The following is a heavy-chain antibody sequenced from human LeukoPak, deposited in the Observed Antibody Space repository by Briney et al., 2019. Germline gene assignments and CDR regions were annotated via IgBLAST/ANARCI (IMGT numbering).Heavy chain of an antibody. Sequence: PGGSLRLSCAASGFTFSSYAMHWVGQAPGKGLEWVAVISYDGSNKYYADSVKGRFTISRDNSKNTLYLQMNSLRAEDTAVYYCARDLTPYGDYGVDYWGKGTLVTVSS. D-gene: IGHD4-17*01. CDR1: GFTFSSYA. V-gene: IGHV3-30-3*01. J-gene: IGHJ4*02. CDR2: ISYDGSNK. CDR3: ARDLTPYGDYGVDY.